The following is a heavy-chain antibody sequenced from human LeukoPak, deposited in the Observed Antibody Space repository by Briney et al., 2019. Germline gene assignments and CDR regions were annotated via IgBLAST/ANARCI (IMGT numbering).Heavy chain of an antibody. CDR1: GYSFTSYR. J-gene: IGHJ5*02. D-gene: IGHD6-13*01. CDR2: IYPGDSHT. Sequence: GESLNFSCKGSGYSFTSYRIGWVRPMPGKGLEWMGIIYPGDSHTRYSPSFQGQVTISADKSISTAYLQWSSLKAADTAMYYCARGPAASGLWFDPWGQGTLVTVSS. V-gene: IGHV5-51*01. CDR3: ARGPAASGLWFDP.